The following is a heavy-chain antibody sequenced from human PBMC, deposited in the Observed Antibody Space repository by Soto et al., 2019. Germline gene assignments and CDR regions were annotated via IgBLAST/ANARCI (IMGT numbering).Heavy chain of an antibody. Sequence: LRLSCAASGFTFSSYAMSWVRQAPGKGLEWVSAISGSGGSTYYADSVKGRFTISRDNSKNTLYLQMNSLRAEDTAVYYCAKGPSLLIAVAGTDYWGQGTLVTVSS. V-gene: IGHV3-23*01. D-gene: IGHD6-19*01. CDR1: GFTFSSYA. J-gene: IGHJ4*02. CDR2: ISGSGGST. CDR3: AKGPSLLIAVAGTDY.